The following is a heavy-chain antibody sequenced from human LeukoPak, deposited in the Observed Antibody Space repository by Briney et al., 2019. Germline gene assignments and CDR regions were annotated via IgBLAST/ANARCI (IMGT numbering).Heavy chain of an antibody. V-gene: IGHV1-18*01. Sequence: ASVKVSCKASGYTFTSYGISWVRQAPGQGLEWMGWISAYNGNTNYAQKLQGRVTMTTDTSTSTAYMELRSLRSDDTAVYYCATGPRSHYYGSGSYLRYYYGMDVWGQGTTVTVSS. J-gene: IGHJ6*02. CDR3: ATGPRSHYYGSGSYLRYYYGMDV. CDR2: ISAYNGNT. D-gene: IGHD3-10*01. CDR1: GYTFTSYG.